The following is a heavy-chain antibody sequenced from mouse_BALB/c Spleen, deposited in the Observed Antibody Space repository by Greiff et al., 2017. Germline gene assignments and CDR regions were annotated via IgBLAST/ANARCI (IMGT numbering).Heavy chain of an antibody. Sequence: QVQLKQSGADLVRPGVSVKISCTGSGYTFTDYAMHWVKQSHAKSLEWIGVISTYYGDASYNQKFKGKATMTVDKSSSTAYMELSSLTAEDSAVYYCASREDYGSSYEAGLAYWGQGTLVTVSA. CDR3: ASREDYGSSYEAGLAY. J-gene: IGHJ3*01. D-gene: IGHD1-1*01. CDR2: ISTYYGDA. CDR1: GYTFTDYA. V-gene: IGHV1S137*01.